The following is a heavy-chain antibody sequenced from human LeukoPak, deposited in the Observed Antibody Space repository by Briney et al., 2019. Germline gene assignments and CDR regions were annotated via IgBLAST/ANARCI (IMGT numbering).Heavy chain of an antibody. V-gene: IGHV4-59*01. CDR3: ARTGKNWESGYGMDV. CDR1: GGSISPYF. D-gene: IGHD7-27*01. J-gene: IGHJ6*02. Sequence: SETLSLTCTVSGGSISPYFWSWIRQPPGKGLELIGYIYHSGNTNYNPSLKSRVTISVDTSKYQFSLKLSSVTAADTAVYYCARTGKNWESGYGMDVWGQGTTVTVSS. CDR2: IYHSGNT.